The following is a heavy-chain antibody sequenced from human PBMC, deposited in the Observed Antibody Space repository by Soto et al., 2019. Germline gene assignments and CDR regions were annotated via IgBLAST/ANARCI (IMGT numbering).Heavy chain of an antibody. D-gene: IGHD2-2*01. Sequence: QLVESGGGVVQPGRSLRLSCAASGSTFNHYGMHWVRQAPGKGLEWVAIIWYDGSNRYYADSVKSRFTISRDNSKNPVYLQMNSLRVEDTAVYYCARDYADSPGYEWGQGTLVTVSS. V-gene: IGHV3-33*01. CDR1: GSTFNHYG. CDR2: IWYDGSNR. J-gene: IGHJ4*02. CDR3: ARDYADSPGYE.